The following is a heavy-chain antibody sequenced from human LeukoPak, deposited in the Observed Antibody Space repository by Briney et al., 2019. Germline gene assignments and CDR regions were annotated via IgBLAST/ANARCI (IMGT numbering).Heavy chain of an antibody. J-gene: IGHJ5*02. V-gene: IGHV4-39*01. Sequence: SETLSLTCTVSGGSISSSSYYWGWIRQPPGKGLEWIGSIYYSGSTYYNPSLKSRVTISVDTSKNQFSLKLSSVTAADTAVYYCARRVGGGYCTNGVCYPPRLNNWFDPWGQGTLVTVSP. CDR2: IYYSGST. CDR3: ARRVGGGYCTNGVCYPPRLNNWFDP. CDR1: GGSISSSSYY. D-gene: IGHD2-8*01.